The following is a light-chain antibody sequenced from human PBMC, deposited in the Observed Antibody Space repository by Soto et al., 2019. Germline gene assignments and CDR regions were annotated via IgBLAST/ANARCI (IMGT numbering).Light chain of an antibody. CDR1: QSITTW. V-gene: IGKV1-5*01. J-gene: IGKJ1*01. CDR3: QHYKLYSSWT. CDR2: DVS. Sequence: DIQMTQSPSTVSAYVGDSVTITCRASQSITTWLDWYQQRPGKAHKLLLYDVSSLQSRVPSRFSGSGSGTEFSLTISCLQPDDFATNYCQHYKLYSSWTFCQGTKVEIK.